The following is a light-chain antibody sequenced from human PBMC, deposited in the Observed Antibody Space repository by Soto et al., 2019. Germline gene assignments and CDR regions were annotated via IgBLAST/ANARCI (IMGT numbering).Light chain of an antibody. J-gene: IGKJ1*01. CDR1: QSISSW. Sequence: DIQMTQSPSTLSASVGDIVTITCRASQSISSWLAWYQQKPGKAPKLLIYDASSLESGVPSRFSGSGSGTEFTLTISSLQPDDFAPYYCQQYNSYSWTFGQGTKVEIK. V-gene: IGKV1-5*01. CDR3: QQYNSYSWT. CDR2: DAS.